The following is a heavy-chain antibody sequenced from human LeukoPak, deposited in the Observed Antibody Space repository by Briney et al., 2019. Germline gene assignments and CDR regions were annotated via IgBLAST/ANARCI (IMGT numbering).Heavy chain of an antibody. CDR1: GYTFTSYG. V-gene: IGHV1-18*01. J-gene: IGHJ6*02. D-gene: IGHD2-2*02. Sequence: ASVKDSCKASGYTFTSYGISWVRQAPGQGLEWMGWISAYNGNTNYAQKLQGRVTMTTDTSTSTAYMELRSLRSDDTAVYYCARVAGYCSSTSCYTGVYYYYYGMDVWGQGTTVTVSS. CDR2: ISAYNGNT. CDR3: ARVAGYCSSTSCYTGVYYYYYGMDV.